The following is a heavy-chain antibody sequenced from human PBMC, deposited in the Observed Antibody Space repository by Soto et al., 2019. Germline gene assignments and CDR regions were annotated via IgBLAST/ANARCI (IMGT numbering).Heavy chain of an antibody. J-gene: IGHJ4*02. D-gene: IGHD5-12*01. CDR2: IYYSGST. CDR3: ARGRGIVATINRSLLFDY. V-gene: IGHV4-31*03. CDR1: GGSISSGGYY. Sequence: QVQLQESGPGLVKPSQTLSLTCTVSGGSISSGGYYWSWIRQHPGKGLEWIGYIYYSGSTYYNPSLKSRVTISADTSKNQFSLKLSSVTAADTAVYYCARGRGIVATINRSLLFDYWGQGTLVTVSS.